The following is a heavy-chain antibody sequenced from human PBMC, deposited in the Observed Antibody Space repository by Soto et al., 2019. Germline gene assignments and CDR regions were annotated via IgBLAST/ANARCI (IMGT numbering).Heavy chain of an antibody. CDR2: FRAGGDDGTT. CDR1: GFTFSSYS. V-gene: IGHV3-23*01. D-gene: IGHD3-10*01. CDR3: AKKVNSGSGSQYFDY. Sequence: GGSLRLSCVASGFTFSSYSMSWVRQAPGKGLEWVSGFRAGGDDGTTYYADSVKGRFTISRDNSKNTLFLQMDSLRAEDTAIYYCAKKVNSGSGSQYFDYFGQGTLVTVSS. J-gene: IGHJ4*02.